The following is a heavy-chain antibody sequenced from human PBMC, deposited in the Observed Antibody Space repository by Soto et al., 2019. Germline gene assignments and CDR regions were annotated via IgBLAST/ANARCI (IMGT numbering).Heavy chain of an antibody. Sequence: ASVKVSCKASGYIFITYGISWVRQAPGQGLEWMGRISPYNGNTNYAQNLQGRVTMTTDTSTSTAYMELRSLRSEDTAVYYCARGGRVIAVAGTSVRAFDIWGQGTMVTVSS. J-gene: IGHJ3*02. CDR3: ARGGRVIAVAGTSVRAFDI. V-gene: IGHV1-18*01. CDR2: ISPYNGNT. D-gene: IGHD6-19*01. CDR1: GYIFITYG.